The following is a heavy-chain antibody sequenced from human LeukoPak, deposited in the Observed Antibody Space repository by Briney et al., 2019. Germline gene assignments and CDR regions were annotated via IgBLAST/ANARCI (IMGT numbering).Heavy chain of an antibody. D-gene: IGHD1-26*01. CDR1: GLTFSNYA. J-gene: IGHJ4*02. V-gene: IGHV3-7*01. Sequence: GGSLRLSCAASGLTFSNYAMTWVRQAPGKGLEWLANIKEDGSVVNYVASVEGRFTISRDNAKNSLYLEMNSLRAEDTALYFCVRDRAYSTFDYWGRGTLVTVSS. CDR3: VRDRAYSTFDY. CDR2: IKEDGSVV.